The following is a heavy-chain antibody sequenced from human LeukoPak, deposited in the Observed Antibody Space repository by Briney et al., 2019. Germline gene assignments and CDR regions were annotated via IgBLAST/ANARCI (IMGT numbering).Heavy chain of an antibody. CDR2: LNSDGSSP. J-gene: IGHJ4*02. V-gene: IGHV3-74*01. CDR1: GFNFSIYW. Sequence: GGSLRLSCAASGFNFSIYWMHWVRQAPGKGLVWVSHLNSDGSSPTYADSVRGRFTVSRDNAKNTLYLQLNSLRAEDTAMYCVRSSLDFWGQGTLVTVSS. D-gene: IGHD2-8*01. CDR3: RSSLDF.